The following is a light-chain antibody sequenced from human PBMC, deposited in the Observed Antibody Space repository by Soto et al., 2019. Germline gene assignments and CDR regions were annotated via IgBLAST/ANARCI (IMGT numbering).Light chain of an antibody. V-gene: IGLV2-11*01. J-gene: IGLJ3*02. CDR3: CSYAGTYTV. CDR2: DVT. Sequence: QSVLTQPRSVSGSPGQSVTISCTGTSSDVGVYNYVSWYQQHPGKAPKLMIFDVTKRPSGVPDRFSASRSGNTASLTISGLQAEDEADYYCCSYAGTYTVFGGGTKVTVL. CDR1: SSDVGVYNY.